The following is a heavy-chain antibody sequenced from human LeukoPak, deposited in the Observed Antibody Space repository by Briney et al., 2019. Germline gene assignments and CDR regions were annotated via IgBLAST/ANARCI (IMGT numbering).Heavy chain of an antibody. V-gene: IGHV4-30-4*01. CDR3: ARAVHCSSTSCYMGLDWFDP. CDR2: IYCSGST. CDR1: GGSISSGDYY. Sequence: PSETLSLTCTVSGGSISSGDYYWSWIRQPPGKGLEWIGYIYCSGSTYYNPSLKSRVTISVDTSKNQFSLKLSSVTAADTAVYYCARAVHCSSTSCYMGLDWFDPWGQGTLVTVSS. J-gene: IGHJ5*02. D-gene: IGHD2-2*02.